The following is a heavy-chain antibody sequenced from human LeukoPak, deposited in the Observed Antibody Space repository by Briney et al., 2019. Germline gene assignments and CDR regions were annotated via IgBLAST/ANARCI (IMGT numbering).Heavy chain of an antibody. CDR1: GFTFSAYW. Sequence: GGSLRLSCAASGFTFSAYWMSWLRQAPGRGLEWVASIKQDGGEKYYVDSVMGRFTISKDDAKNSLYLQMNSLRVEDTAVYYCARDMHSSYEYWGQGTLVSVSS. J-gene: IGHJ4*02. V-gene: IGHV3-7*05. CDR2: IKQDGGEK. D-gene: IGHD2-2*01. CDR3: ARDMHSSYEY.